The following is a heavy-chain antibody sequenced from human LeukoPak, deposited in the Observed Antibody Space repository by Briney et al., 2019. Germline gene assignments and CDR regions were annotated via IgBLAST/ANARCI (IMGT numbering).Heavy chain of an antibody. CDR2: IIPIFGTA. D-gene: IGHD6-13*01. J-gene: IGHJ6*03. CDR1: GGTLSSYA. V-gene: IGHV1-69*01. CDR3: ARDRAAAGHYYYYMDV. Sequence: SVKVSCKASGGTLSSYAISWVRQAPGQGLEWMGGIIPIFGTANYAQKFQGRVTITADESTSTAYMELSSLRSEDTAVYYCARDRAAAGHYYYYMDVWGKGTTITVSS.